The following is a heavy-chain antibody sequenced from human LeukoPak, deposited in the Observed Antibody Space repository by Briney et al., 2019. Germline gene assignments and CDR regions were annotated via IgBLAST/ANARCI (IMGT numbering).Heavy chain of an antibody. CDR2: INHSGST. CDR3: ASQQWPVAIFDY. D-gene: IGHD6-19*01. V-gene: IGHV4-34*01. J-gene: IGHJ4*02. Sequence: SETLSLTCAVYGGSFSGYYWSWIRQPPGKGLEWIGEINHSGSTNYNPSLKSRVTISVDTSKNQFSLKLSSVTAADTAVYYCASQQWPVAIFDYWGQGTLVTVSS. CDR1: GGSFSGYY.